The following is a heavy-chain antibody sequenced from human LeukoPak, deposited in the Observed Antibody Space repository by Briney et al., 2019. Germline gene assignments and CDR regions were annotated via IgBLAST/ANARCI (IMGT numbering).Heavy chain of an antibody. CDR2: IHPGDSDT. D-gene: IGHD3-10*01. CDR1: GYSFTSYW. J-gene: IGHJ4*02. CDR3: ARQGYYYGPGSQYYFDY. Sequence: GESLKISCKGSGYSFTSYWIGWVRQMPGKGLEWMGIIHPGDSDTRYSPSFQGQVTISADKSISTAYLQWSSLKASDTAMYYCARQGYYYGPGSQYYFDYWGQGTLVTVSS. V-gene: IGHV5-51*01.